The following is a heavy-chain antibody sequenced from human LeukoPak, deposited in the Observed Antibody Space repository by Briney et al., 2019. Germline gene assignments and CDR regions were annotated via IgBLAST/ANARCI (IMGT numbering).Heavy chain of an antibody. D-gene: IGHD4-17*01. J-gene: IGHJ6*03. CDR1: GFTFGSYG. CDR3: ARARNYGAYYYYYMDV. CDR2: IWYDGSNK. V-gene: IGHV3-33*01. Sequence: GGSLRLSCAASGFTFGSYGMHWVRQAPGKGLEWVAVIWYDGSNKHYADSVKGRFTISRDNSKNTLYLQMNSLRAEDTAVYYCARARNYGAYYYYYMDVWGKGTTVTVSS.